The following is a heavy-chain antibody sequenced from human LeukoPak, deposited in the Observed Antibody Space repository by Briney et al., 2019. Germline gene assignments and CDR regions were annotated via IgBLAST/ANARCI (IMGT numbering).Heavy chain of an antibody. CDR2: IIPILGIA. CDR1: GGTFSSYA. Sequence: SVKVSCKASGGTFSSYAISWVRQAPGQGLEWMGRIIPILGIANYAQKFQGRVTITADKSTSTAYMELSSLRSEDTAVYYCARGEDNYYDSSGYYYYRLWGQGTLVTVSS. V-gene: IGHV1-69*04. CDR3: ARGEDNYYDSSGYYYYRL. D-gene: IGHD3-22*01. J-gene: IGHJ1*01.